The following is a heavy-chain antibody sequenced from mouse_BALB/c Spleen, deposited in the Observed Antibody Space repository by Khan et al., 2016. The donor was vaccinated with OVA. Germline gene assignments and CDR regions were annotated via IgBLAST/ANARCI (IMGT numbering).Heavy chain of an antibody. CDR3: APVGTYCVSFVY. CDR2: IYPFNDVT. J-gene: IGHJ3*01. CDR1: GYTFTSYV. Sequence: VQLKESGPEVVKPGASVKMSCKASGYTFTSYVMHWVKQKPGQGLEWIGYIYPFNDVTKFNEKFIGKATLTSDKSSSTAYMELSSLTSEDSAVFYCAPVGTYCVSFVYWGQGTLVTVSA. V-gene: IGHV1S136*01. D-gene: IGHD2-10*01.